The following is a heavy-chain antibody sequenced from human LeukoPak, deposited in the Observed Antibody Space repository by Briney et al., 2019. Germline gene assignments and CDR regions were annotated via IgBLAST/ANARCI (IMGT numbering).Heavy chain of an antibody. V-gene: IGHV3-74*01. CDR1: GMTFSDHW. CDR3: TTGPSYGYEW. CDR2: IKTDGRTT. Sequence: GGSLRLSCAASGMTFSDHWMHWVRQVPGKGLVWVSLIKTDGRTTIYADSEKGRFTISRDNGKSTLYLQMNSLRAEDTAIYYCTTGPSYGYEWWGQGTVVTVSS. J-gene: IGHJ1*01. D-gene: IGHD3-16*01.